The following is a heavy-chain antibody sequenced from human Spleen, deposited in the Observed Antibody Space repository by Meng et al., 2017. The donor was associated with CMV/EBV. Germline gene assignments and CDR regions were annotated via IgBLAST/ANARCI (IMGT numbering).Heavy chain of an antibody. V-gene: IGHV1-69*01. J-gene: IGHJ4*02. CDR3: ATDGPGGGSYCLY. Sequence: GPFRTNAINRCLPAPGQGLEWIGPIIPMGEPAIYTQKFRGRVTITADESTTTAHMEISGLTSEDTAVYYCATDGPGGGSYCLYWGQGTLVTVSS. D-gene: IGHD3-10*01. CDR1: GPFRTNA. CDR2: IIPMGEPA.